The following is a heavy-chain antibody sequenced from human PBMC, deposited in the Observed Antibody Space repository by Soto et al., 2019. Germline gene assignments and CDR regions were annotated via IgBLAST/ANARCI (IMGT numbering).Heavy chain of an antibody. CDR3: ARDRDYGDYAERDYYYYGMDV. Sequence: GGSLRLSCAASGFTFNSYSMNWVRQAPGKGLEWVSSISRISTYIYYADSVKGRFTISRDNSKNLLYLQMNNLRAEDTAVYYCARDRDYGDYAERDYYYYGMDVWGQGTTVTVSS. J-gene: IGHJ6*02. CDR2: ISRISTYI. V-gene: IGHV3-21*01. CDR1: GFTFNSYS. D-gene: IGHD4-17*01.